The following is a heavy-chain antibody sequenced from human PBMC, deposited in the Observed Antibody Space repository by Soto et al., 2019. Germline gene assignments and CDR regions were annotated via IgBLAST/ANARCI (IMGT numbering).Heavy chain of an antibody. V-gene: IGHV3-23*01. CDR3: AKGGPTFLNWFGP. CDR1: GFTFSSYA. Sequence: PGGSLRLSCAASGFTFSSYAMNWVRQAPGKGLEWISVISNSGHSAYYADSVKGRFTISRDNSKNTLYLQIKSLRAGDTAAYYCAKGGPTFLNWFGPWGQGTLVTVSS. D-gene: IGHD5-12*01. CDR2: ISNSGHSA. J-gene: IGHJ5*02.